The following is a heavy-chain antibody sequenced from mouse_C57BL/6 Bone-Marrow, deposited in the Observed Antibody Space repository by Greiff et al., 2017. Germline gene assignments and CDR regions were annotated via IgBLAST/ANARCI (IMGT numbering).Heavy chain of an antibody. D-gene: IGHD2-5*01. V-gene: IGHV1-26*01. CDR2: INPNNGGT. CDR3: ARSSYSNYEDY. J-gene: IGHJ2*01. CDR1: GYTFTDYY. Sequence: VQLQQSVPELVKPGASVKISCKASGYTFTDYYMNWVKQSHGKSLEWIGDINPNNGGTSYNQKFKGKATLTVDKSSSTAYMELRSLTSEDSAVYYCARSSYSNYEDYWGQGTTLTVSS.